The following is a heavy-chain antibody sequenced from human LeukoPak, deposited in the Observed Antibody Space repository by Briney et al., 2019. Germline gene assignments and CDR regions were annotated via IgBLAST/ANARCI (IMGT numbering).Heavy chain of an antibody. D-gene: IGHD6-13*01. Sequence: GGSLRLSCAASGFTFSSYEMNWVRQAPGKGLEWVSYISSSGSTIYYADSVKGRFTISRDNAKNSLYLQMNSLRAEDTAVYYCARGSIAAAGNDYWGQGTLVTVSS. J-gene: IGHJ4*02. CDR1: GFTFSSYE. CDR2: ISSSGSTI. CDR3: ARGSIAAAGNDY. V-gene: IGHV3-48*03.